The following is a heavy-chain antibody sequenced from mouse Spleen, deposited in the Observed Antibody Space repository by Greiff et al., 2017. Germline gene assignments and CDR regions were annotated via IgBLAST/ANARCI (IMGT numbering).Heavy chain of an antibody. J-gene: IGHJ1*01. CDR3: ARGGNWYFDV. CDR2: ISYDGSN. V-gene: IGHV3-6*01. Sequence: VQLQQSGPGLVKPSQSLSLTCSVTGYSITSGYYWKWIRQFPGNKLEWMGYISYDGSNNYNPSLKNRISITRDTSKNQFFLKLNSVTTEDTATXYCARGGNWYFDVWGAGTTVTVSS. CDR1: GYSITSGYY.